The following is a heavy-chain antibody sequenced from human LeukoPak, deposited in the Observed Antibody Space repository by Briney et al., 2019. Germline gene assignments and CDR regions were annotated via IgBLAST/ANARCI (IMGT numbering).Heavy chain of an antibody. CDR1: GYSISSGYY. D-gene: IGHD3-22*01. CDR2: IYHSGST. V-gene: IGHV4-38-2*02. Sequence: SETLSLTCTVSGYSISSGYYWGWIRQPPGKGLEWIGSIYHSGSTYYNPSLKSRVTISVDTSKNQFSLKLSSVTAEDTAVYYCARGRLTYNSGGYYENPHLDYWGQGTLVTVSS. CDR3: ARGRLTYNSGGYYENPHLDY. J-gene: IGHJ4*02.